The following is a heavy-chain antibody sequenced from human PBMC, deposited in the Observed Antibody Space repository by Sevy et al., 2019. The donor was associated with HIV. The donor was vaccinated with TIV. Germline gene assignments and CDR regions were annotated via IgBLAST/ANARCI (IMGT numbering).Heavy chain of an antibody. CDR2: ISYDGSNK. D-gene: IGHD4-17*01. J-gene: IGHJ4*02. CDR3: LRSLDDYGVDY. CDR1: GFTFSSYG. Sequence: GGSLRLSCAASGFTFSSYGMHWVRQAPGKGLEWVAVISYDGSNKYYADSVKGRFTISRDNSKNTLYLQMNSLRAEDTAVYYCLRSLDDYGVDYWGQGTLVTVSS. V-gene: IGHV3-30*03.